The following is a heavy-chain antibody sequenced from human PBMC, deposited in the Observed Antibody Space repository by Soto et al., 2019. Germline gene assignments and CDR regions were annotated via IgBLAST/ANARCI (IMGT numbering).Heavy chain of an antibody. D-gene: IGHD2-15*01. Sequence: GSLRLSCAASGFTFSSYWMSWVRQAPGKGLEWVANIKQDGSEKYYVDSVKGRFTISRDNAKNSLYLQMNSLRAEDTAVYYCARGGLLRRDAFDIWGQGTMVTVSS. CDR2: IKQDGSEK. CDR1: GFTFSSYW. CDR3: ARGGLLRRDAFDI. J-gene: IGHJ3*02. V-gene: IGHV3-7*04.